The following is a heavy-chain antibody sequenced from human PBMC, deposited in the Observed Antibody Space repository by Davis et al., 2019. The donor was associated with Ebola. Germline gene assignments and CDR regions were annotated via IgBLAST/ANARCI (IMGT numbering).Heavy chain of an antibody. J-gene: IGHJ5*02. V-gene: IGHV5-51*01. CDR1: GYIFTNYW. Sequence: GESLKISCKASGYIFTNYWIAWVRQMPGKGLEWMGIIYPHHSQFQYSPSFQGQVNISADKSTNTAYLQWSSLKASDTATSYFPRRFGCLGGSCYWYDPCGQGTTVTIS. CDR3: PRRFGCLGGSCYWYDP. CDR2: IYPHHSQF. D-gene: IGHD2-15*01.